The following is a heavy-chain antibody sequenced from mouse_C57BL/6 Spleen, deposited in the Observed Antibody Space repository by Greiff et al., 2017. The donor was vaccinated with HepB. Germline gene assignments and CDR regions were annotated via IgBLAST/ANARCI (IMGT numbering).Heavy chain of an antibody. CDR3: TRPHLLLRIGYFDV. CDR2: IYPGNSDT. CDR1: GYTFTSYW. V-gene: IGHV1-5*01. Sequence: EVQLQQSGTVLARPGASVKMSCKTSGYTFTSYWMHWVKQRPGQGLEWIGAIYPGNSDTSYNQKFKGKAKLTAVTSASTAYMELSSLTNEDSAVYYCTRPHLLLRIGYFDVWGTGTTVTVSS. D-gene: IGHD1-1*01. J-gene: IGHJ1*03.